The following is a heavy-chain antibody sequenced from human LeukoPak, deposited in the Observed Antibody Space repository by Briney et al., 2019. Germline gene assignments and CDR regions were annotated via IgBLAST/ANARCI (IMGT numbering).Heavy chain of an antibody. Sequence: SETLSLTCAVYGGSFSGYYWSWIRQPPGKGLEWIGEINHSGSTNYNPSLKSRVTISVDTSKNQFSLKLSSVTAADTAVYYCARHPTYYYDSSGYPCGTFDYWGQGTLVTVSS. D-gene: IGHD3-22*01. CDR1: GGSFSGYY. J-gene: IGHJ4*02. CDR2: INHSGST. CDR3: ARHPTYYYDSSGYPCGTFDY. V-gene: IGHV4-34*01.